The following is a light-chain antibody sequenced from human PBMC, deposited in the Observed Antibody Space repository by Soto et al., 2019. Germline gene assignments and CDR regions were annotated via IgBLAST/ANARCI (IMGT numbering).Light chain of an antibody. Sequence: QSVLTQPPSVSGAPGQRVTISCTGTSSNIGAGYEVHWYHQLPGTAPKFLVSGNDNRPSGVLDRLSASKSGTSGSLAITGLQAEDEGHYYCQSYDRGLTAYVFGTGTKVTVL. CDR1: SSNIGAGYE. CDR2: GND. V-gene: IGLV1-40*01. J-gene: IGLJ1*01. CDR3: QSYDRGLTAYV.